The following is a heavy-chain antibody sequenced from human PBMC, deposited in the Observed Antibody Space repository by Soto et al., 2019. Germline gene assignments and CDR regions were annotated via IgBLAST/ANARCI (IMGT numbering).Heavy chain of an antibody. J-gene: IGHJ6*02. D-gene: IGHD6-19*01. CDR3: ASDRCSSGMDG. CDR2: SYYSGST. Sequence: PSETLSLTCTVSGGSISSGGYYCSCIRQHPGKGLEWSGYSYYSGSTYYNPSLKSRVTISVDTSKNQFSMKLSSVTAADTAAYYCASDRCSSGMDGWGQGTRVTVSS. CDR1: GGSISSGGYY. V-gene: IGHV4-31*03.